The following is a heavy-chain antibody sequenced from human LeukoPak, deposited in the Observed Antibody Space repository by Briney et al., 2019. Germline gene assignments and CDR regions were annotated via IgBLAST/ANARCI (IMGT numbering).Heavy chain of an antibody. CDR2: IYHGGST. V-gene: IGHV4-4*02. CDR1: GGSISISNW. J-gene: IGHJ3*01. CDR3: ARGPSYCGGDCYYQEHALDV. D-gene: IGHD2-21*02. Sequence: GTLSLTCAVSGGSISISNWWSWVRQPPGKGLEWLGEIYHGGSTNYNPSLKSRVTISVDKSKNQFSLKLSSVTAADTAVYYCARGPSYCGGDCYYQEHALDVWGQGTMVTVSS.